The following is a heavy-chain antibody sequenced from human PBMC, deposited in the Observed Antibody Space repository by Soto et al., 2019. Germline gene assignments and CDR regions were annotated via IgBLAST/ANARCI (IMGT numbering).Heavy chain of an antibody. J-gene: IGHJ5*02. CDR1: GFIFSSYA. Sequence: QVQLVESGGGVVQPGRSLRLSCAASGFIFSSYAMHWVRRAPGKGLEWVAAISFDGSSEYYADSVKGRFKISRESLWKTLFLQMDNVRFEDKAVYLWARVGFRQGLDPKNWFGPWGQGTQVTVS. V-gene: IGHV3-30-3*01. D-gene: IGHD3-9*01. CDR2: ISFDGSSE. CDR3: ARVGFRQGLDPKNWFGP.